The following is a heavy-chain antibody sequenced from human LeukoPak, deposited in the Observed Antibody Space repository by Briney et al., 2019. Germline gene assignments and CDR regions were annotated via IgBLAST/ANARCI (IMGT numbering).Heavy chain of an antibody. V-gene: IGHV3-66*01. CDR3: ARDVGPTAATDY. CDR2: IYSGGST. D-gene: IGHD2-2*01. CDR1: GFTVSSNY. J-gene: IGHJ4*02. Sequence: GGSLRLSCAASGFTVSSNYMSWVRQAPGKGLEWVSVIYSGGSTYYADSVKGRFTISRDNSKNTLYLQMNSLRVEDTAVYCCARDVGPTAATDYWGQGTLVTVSS.